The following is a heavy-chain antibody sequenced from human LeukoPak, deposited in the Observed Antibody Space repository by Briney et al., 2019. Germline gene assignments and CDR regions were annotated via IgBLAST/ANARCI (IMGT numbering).Heavy chain of an antibody. D-gene: IGHD5-18*01. V-gene: IGHV1-46*01. CDR2: INPSGGST. J-gene: IGHJ4*02. CDR1: GYTFTSYY. Sequence: ASVKVSCKASGYTFTSYYMHWVRQAPGLGLEWTGIINPSGGSTSYAQEFQGRVTMTRDTSTSTVYMELSSLRSEDTAVYYCARDLYSYGYGDDYWGQGTLVTVSS. CDR3: ARDLYSYGYGDDY.